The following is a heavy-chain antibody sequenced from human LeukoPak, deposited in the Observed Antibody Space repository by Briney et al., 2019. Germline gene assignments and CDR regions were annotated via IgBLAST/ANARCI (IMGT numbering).Heavy chain of an antibody. J-gene: IGHJ5*02. CDR2: IIPIFGTA. CDR1: GGTFSSYA. Sequence: RASVKVSCKASGGTFSSYAISWVRQAPGQGLEWMGGIIPIFGTANYAQKFQGRVTITTDESTSTAYMELSSLRSEDTAVYYCARGGSYSGSYLTTNWFDPWGQGTLVTVSS. D-gene: IGHD1-26*01. V-gene: IGHV1-69*05. CDR3: ARGGSYSGSYLTTNWFDP.